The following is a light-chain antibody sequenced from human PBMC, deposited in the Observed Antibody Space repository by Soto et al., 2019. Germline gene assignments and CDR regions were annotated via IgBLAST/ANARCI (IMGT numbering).Light chain of an antibody. J-gene: IGKJ1*01. V-gene: IGKV1-5*03. CDR1: QSFSNW. Sequence: DIQMTQSPSTLSASVGDTVTITCRASQSFSNWLAWYKQKRGKAPKFLIYKTSTLESGLPSRFSGSGSGTEFALTISSLQPDDFATYYCQQYSSYSWTFGHGTKVEI. CDR2: KTS. CDR3: QQYSSYSWT.